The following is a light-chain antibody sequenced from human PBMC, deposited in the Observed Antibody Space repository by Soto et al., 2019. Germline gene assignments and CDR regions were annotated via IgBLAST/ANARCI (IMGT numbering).Light chain of an antibody. CDR1: QSILYSSNNKNY. V-gene: IGKV4-1*01. CDR3: QQYYTTPQS. Sequence: DIVMTQSPDSLAVSLGERATINCKSSQSILYSSNNKNYLAWYQQKVGQPPKLLIDWASTRETGVPDRFSGSGSGTDFTLTISSMHAEDVAVYFCQQYYTTPQSFGGGTKVEIK. J-gene: IGKJ4*02. CDR2: WAS.